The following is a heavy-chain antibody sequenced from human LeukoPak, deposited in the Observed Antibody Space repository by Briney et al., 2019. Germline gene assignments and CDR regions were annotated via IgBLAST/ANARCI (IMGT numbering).Heavy chain of an antibody. CDR1: GFTFSNYN. CDR2: ISISSNYI. J-gene: IGHJ4*02. V-gene: IGHV3-21*01. D-gene: IGHD2-15*01. CDR3: ARDGGGGLDY. Sequence: GRSLRLSCAASGFTFSNYNMNWVRQAPGKGLEWVSCISISSNYIYYPDSVKGRFTISRDNAKNSLYLQMNSLRAEDTAVYYWARDGGGGLDYWGQGTLVTVSS.